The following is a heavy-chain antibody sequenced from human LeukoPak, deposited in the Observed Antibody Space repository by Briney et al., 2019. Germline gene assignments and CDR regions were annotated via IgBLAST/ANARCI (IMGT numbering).Heavy chain of an antibody. D-gene: IGHD1-1*01. CDR3: ARSLQGTGSPADY. J-gene: IGHJ4*02. Sequence: PGGSLRLSCADSGFSFSSYSMNWVRQAPGKGLDWVSSISSSSKYIYYADSVKGRFTISRDNAKNSLYLQMNSLTAEDTAVYYCARSLQGTGSPADYWGQGTLVTVSS. CDR2: ISSSSKYI. V-gene: IGHV3-21*01. CDR1: GFSFSSYS.